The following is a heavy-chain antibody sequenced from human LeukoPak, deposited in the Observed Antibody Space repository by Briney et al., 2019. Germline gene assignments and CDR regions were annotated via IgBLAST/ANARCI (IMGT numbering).Heavy chain of an antibody. J-gene: IGHJ3*02. Sequence: ASVKVSCKASGYTFTSHYMHWVRQAPGQGLEWMGIINPSGGSTSYAQKFQGRVTMTRDTSTSTVYMELSSLRSEDTAVYYCARDTGGRDGYNWDAFDIWGQGTMVTVSS. D-gene: IGHD5-12*01. CDR2: INPSGGST. CDR3: ARDTGGRDGYNWDAFDI. V-gene: IGHV1-46*01. CDR1: GYTFTSHY.